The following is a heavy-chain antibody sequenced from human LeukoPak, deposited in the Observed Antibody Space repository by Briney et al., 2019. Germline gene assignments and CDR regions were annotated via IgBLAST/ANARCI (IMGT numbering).Heavy chain of an antibody. Sequence: GGSLRLSCSASRFTFSSYTMNWVRQAPGKGLEWVSSIDPSSTYIYYADSVKGRFTISRDNAQNSLYLQMNSLRAEDTAVYYCTRGSYGDYEYWGQGTLVTASS. V-gene: IGHV3-21*01. J-gene: IGHJ4*02. CDR3: TRGSYGDYEY. CDR1: RFTFSSYT. D-gene: IGHD4-17*01. CDR2: IDPSSTYI.